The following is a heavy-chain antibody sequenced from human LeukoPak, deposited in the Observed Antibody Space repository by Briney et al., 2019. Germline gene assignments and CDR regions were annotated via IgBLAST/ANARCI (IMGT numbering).Heavy chain of an antibody. CDR1: EFTVSVNY. CDR2: IYSDGST. V-gene: IGHV3-53*05. Sequence: PGGSLRLSCAASEFTVSVNYMSWVRQAPGKGLEWVSFIYSDGSTYYADSVKGRFTISRDNSKNTLYLQMNSLRAEDTAVYYCAKEQYIAVAGTFDYWGQGTLVTVSS. J-gene: IGHJ4*02. CDR3: AKEQYIAVAGTFDY. D-gene: IGHD6-19*01.